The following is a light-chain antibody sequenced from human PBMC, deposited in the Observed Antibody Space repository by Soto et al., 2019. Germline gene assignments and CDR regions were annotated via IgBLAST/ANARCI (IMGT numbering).Light chain of an antibody. CDR2: DAS. CDR3: QQYNSYSTWT. V-gene: IGKV1-5*01. CDR1: QTISWY. J-gene: IGKJ1*01. Sequence: DIQMTQSPSTLSASVGDRVTITCRASQTISWYVAWYQQKAGQAPKVLIFDASTLESVVPSRFSGSGSETEYTLTISSLQPDDFATYYCQQYNSYSTWTFGQGTKVE.